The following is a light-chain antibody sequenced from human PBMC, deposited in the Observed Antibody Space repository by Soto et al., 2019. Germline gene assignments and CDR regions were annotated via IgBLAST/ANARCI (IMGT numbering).Light chain of an antibody. CDR1: QSVSNF. J-gene: IGKJ1*01. CDR3: QQYSNWPSCT. Sequence: EKVMTQSPATLSMSPGERATLSCRASQSVSNFLAGYQQRPGQAPRLLIDGASTRATGVPARFSGSGSGTECTLTISSLQSEYVAGYYCQQYSNWPSCTFCQGPKGEVK. V-gene: IGKV3-15*01. CDR2: GAS.